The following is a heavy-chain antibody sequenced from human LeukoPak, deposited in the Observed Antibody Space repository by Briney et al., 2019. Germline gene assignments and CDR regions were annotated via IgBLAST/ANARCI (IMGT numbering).Heavy chain of an antibody. CDR2: IIPILGIA. J-gene: IGHJ6*02. CDR1: GGTFSSYT. V-gene: IGHV1-69*02. D-gene: IGHD3-3*01. Sequence: ASVKVSCKASGGTFSSYTISWVRQAPGQGLEWMGRIIPILGIANYAQKFQGRVTITADKSTSIAYMELSSLRSEDTAVYYCAAGQAKGDFWSGYRVDDYYYGMDVWGQGTTVTVSS. CDR3: AAGQAKGDFWSGYRVDDYYYGMDV.